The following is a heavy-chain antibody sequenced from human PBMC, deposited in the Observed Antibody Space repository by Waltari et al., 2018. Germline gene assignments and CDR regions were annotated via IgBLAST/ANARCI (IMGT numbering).Heavy chain of an antibody. CDR2: IYHSGST. CDR3: ARGNNFWSGYDDY. V-gene: IGHV4-38-2*01. J-gene: IGHJ4*02. CDR1: GYSISSGYY. Sequence: QVQLQESGPGLVKPSETLSLTCAVSGYSISSGYYWGWIRQPPGKGLEWIGSIYHSGSTYYNPSLKSRVTISVDTSKNQFSLKLSSVTAADTAVYYCARGNNFWSGYDDYWGQGTLVTVSS. D-gene: IGHD3-3*01.